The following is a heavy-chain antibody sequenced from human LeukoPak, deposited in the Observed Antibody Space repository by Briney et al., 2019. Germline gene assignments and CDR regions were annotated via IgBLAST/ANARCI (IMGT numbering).Heavy chain of an antibody. CDR1: GGSISSYY. D-gene: IGHD3-22*01. Sequence: SETLSLTCTVSGGSISSYYWSWIRQPPGKGLEWIGYIYYSGSTNYNPSLKSRVTISVDTSKNQFSLKLSSVTAADTAVYYCAGRAWYYDSSGALDYWGQGTLVTVSS. CDR3: AGRAWYYDSSGALDY. CDR2: IYYSGST. J-gene: IGHJ4*02. V-gene: IGHV4-59*01.